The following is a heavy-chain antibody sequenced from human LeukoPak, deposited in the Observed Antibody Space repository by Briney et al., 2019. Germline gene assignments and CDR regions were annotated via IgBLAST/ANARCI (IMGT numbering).Heavy chain of an antibody. J-gene: IGHJ4*02. CDR2: IYYSGTT. D-gene: IGHD3-10*01. Sequence: SETLSLTCNVSGGSIRSCYWRWIRQSPGEGLQWIGYIYYSGTTNYNPSLVRRVTISMDTSNNQFSLKLASVTSADTAVYYCSSGGPTGRALSSFDCWGQGTLVTVSS. CDR3: SSGGPTGRALSSFDC. CDR1: GGSIRSCY. V-gene: IGHV4-59*01.